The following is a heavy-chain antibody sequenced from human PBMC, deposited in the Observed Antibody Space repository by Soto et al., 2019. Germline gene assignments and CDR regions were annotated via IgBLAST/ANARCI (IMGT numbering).Heavy chain of an antibody. CDR3: ADMRGQWLPRE. V-gene: IGHV4-59*08. CDR1: GGSITSYD. J-gene: IGHJ4*02. Sequence: SETLSLTCTVSGGSITSYDWSWIRQPPGRGLEWIGYISNSESTKYNPSLKSRVTMSVDASKNQFSLKLSSVTAADTAVYYCADMRGQWLPREWGQG. CDR2: ISNSEST. D-gene: IGHD6-19*01.